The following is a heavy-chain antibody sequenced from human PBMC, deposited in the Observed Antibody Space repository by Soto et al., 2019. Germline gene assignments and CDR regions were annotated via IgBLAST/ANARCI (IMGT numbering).Heavy chain of an antibody. CDR3: AKEQLAMTVVVADYFDS. D-gene: IGHD3-22*01. CDR2: ISYDGGSK. Sequence: PGGSLRLSCAASGFTFSTYGIHWVRQAPGKGLEWVAVISYDGGSKYYGDSVKGRFIISRDNSHNTVSLQMNSLRADDTAVYFCAKEQLAMTVVVADYFDSWGQGTLVTVSS. V-gene: IGHV3-30*18. J-gene: IGHJ4*02. CDR1: GFTFSTYG.